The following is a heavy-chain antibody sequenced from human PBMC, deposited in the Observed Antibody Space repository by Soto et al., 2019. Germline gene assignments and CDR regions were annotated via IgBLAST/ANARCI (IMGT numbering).Heavy chain of an antibody. CDR2: INPNSGGT. D-gene: IGHD3-3*01. CDR1: GYTFTGYY. CDR3: ARDHKLRFLEWLFDY. Sequence: ASVKVSCKASGYTFTGYYMHWVRQAPGQGLEWVGWINPNSGGTNYAQKFQGRVTMTRDTSISTAYMELSRLRSDDTAVYYCARDHKLRFLEWLFDYWGQGTLVTVSS. V-gene: IGHV1-2*02. J-gene: IGHJ4*02.